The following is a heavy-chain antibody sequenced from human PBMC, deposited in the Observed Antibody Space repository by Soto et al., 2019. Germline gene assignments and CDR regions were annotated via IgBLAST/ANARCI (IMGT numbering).Heavy chain of an antibody. Sequence: PSETLSLSCTVSGGSISISSYYWCWIRQPPEKWLEWIGSIDYSRITYYNPSLKSRVTISVDTSKNQFSLKLSSVTAADTAVYHGARRGNMATTPFDYWGQGILVT. CDR3: ARRGNMATTPFDY. CDR1: GGSISISSYY. CDR2: IDYSRIT. J-gene: IGHJ4*02. V-gene: IGHV4-39*01. D-gene: IGHD5-12*01.